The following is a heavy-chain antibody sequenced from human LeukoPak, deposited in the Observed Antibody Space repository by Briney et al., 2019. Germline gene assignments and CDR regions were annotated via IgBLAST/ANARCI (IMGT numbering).Heavy chain of an antibody. V-gene: IGHV3-20*04. D-gene: IGHD3-10*01. CDR3: ARGSTMVSGY. CDR1: GFTFSSYT. CDR2: IDWNGAST. J-gene: IGHJ4*02. Sequence: PGGSLRLSCAASGFTFSSYTMNWVRQAPGKGLEWVSGIDWNGASTGYADSVKGRFTISRDNAKKSLYLQMNSLRAEDTALYYCARGSTMVSGYWGQGTLVTVSS.